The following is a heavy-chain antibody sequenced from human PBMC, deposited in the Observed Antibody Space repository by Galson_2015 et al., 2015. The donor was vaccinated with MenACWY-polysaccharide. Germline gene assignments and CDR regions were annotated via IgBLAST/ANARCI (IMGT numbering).Heavy chain of an antibody. Sequence: SLRLSCAASGFTFSSYSMNWVRQAPGKGLEWVSSISSSSSYIYYADSVKGRFTISRDNAKNSLYLQMNSLRAEDTAVYYCARDVSPHYYGSGSYSTGHFDYWGQGTLVTVSS. CDR1: GFTFSSYS. CDR2: ISSSSSYI. D-gene: IGHD3-10*01. CDR3: ARDVSPHYYGSGSYSTGHFDY. J-gene: IGHJ4*02. V-gene: IGHV3-21*01.